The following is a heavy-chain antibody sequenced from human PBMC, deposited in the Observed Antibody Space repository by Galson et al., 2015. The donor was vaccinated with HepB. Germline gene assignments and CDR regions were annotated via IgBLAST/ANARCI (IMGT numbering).Heavy chain of an antibody. J-gene: IGHJ6*03. V-gene: IGHV3-30-3*01. Sequence: SLRLSCAASGFTFSSYAMHWVRQAPGKGLEWVAVISYDGSNKYYADSVKGRFTISRDNSKNTLYLQMNSLRAEDTAVYYCARVMRGKYMDVWGKGTTVTVSS. CDR2: ISYDGSNK. CDR1: GFTFSSYA. CDR3: ARVMRGKYMDV. D-gene: IGHD3-10*01.